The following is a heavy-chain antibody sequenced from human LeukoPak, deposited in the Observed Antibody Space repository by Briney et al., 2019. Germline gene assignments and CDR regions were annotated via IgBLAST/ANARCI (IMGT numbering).Heavy chain of an antibody. Sequence: PSETLSLTCTVSGGSISSSSYYWGWIRQPPGKGLEWIGSIYYGGSTYYNPSLKSRVTISVDTSKNQFSLKLSSVTAADTAVYYCATEWELFNYWGQGTLVTVSS. V-gene: IGHV4-39*07. CDR2: IYYGGST. J-gene: IGHJ4*02. D-gene: IGHD1-26*01. CDR1: GGSISSSSYY. CDR3: ATEWELFNY.